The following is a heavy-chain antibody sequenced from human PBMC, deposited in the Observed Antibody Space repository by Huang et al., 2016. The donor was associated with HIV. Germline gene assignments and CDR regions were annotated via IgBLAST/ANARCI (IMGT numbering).Heavy chain of an antibody. V-gene: IGHV3-74*01. Sequence: EEQLVESGGGLVQPGGSLRLSCAASGFRFSTYWMHWVRHAPGKGLVWVSLINSDGTTTNYADSVKGRFTISRDNAKNTLHLQMNSLRTEDTAIYYCARGLSFFGRWGQGTLVTVSS. CDR2: INSDGTTT. CDR1: GFRFSTYW. J-gene: IGHJ4*02. D-gene: IGHD3-16*01. CDR3: ARGLSFFGR.